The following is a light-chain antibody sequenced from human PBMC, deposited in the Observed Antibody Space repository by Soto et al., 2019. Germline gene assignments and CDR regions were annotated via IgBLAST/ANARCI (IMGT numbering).Light chain of an antibody. CDR1: QSVSSN. V-gene: IGKV3-15*01. CDR2: GAS. Sequence: EIVMTQSPATLSVSPGERATLSCRASQSVSSNLAWYQQQPGQAPRLLIYGASTRATGIPARFSGSGSGTEFTLTISSLHSEDFAVYYCQQYNNWPPMYTFGQGTKLEIK. CDR3: QQYNNWPPMYT. J-gene: IGKJ2*01.